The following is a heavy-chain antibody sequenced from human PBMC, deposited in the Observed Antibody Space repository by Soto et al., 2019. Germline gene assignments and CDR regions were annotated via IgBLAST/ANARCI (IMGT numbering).Heavy chain of an antibody. CDR2: VYYTGIT. Sequence: QMHLQQSGPGVVKPSETLSLTCTVSGGSISSSAYYWGWIRQPPGKGLEWIGSVYYTGITDYKSSLESRVSISADTSKNQFFLRLTSLSAADAAVYFCARQGRPGYCTGGNCYPTFDIWGPGTMVTVSS. CDR1: GGSISSSAYY. D-gene: IGHD2-15*01. V-gene: IGHV4-39*01. J-gene: IGHJ3*02. CDR3: ARQGRPGYCTGGNCYPTFDI.